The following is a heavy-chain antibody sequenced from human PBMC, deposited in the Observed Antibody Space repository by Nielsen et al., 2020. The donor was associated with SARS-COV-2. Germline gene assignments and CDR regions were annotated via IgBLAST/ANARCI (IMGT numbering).Heavy chain of an antibody. V-gene: IGHV3-30*02. CDR3: AKQGGVFHFRSSYYPAH. Sequence: GGSLRLSCAASGFTFSSFGFHWVRQAPGKGLEWVAFIWYDGSNEYYADSVKGRFTISRENSKNVLYLQMNSLKVDDTAVYFCAKQGGVFHFRSSYYPAHWGQGTLVTVSS. J-gene: IGHJ4*02. CDR2: IWYDGSNE. CDR1: GFTFSSFG. D-gene: IGHD3-3*02.